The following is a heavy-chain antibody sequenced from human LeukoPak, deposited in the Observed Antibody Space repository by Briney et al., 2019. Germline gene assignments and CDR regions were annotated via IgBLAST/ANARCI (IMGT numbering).Heavy chain of an antibody. Sequence: GGSLRLSCADSGFTFSSYAMNWVRQPPGKGLEWVSLISTSGRTHYADSVQGRFTISRDNSKNTLSLHMNSLRAEDTAVYYCARGLDSSGYYHVVDSWGQGALVTVSS. CDR1: GFTFSSYA. CDR3: ARGLDSSGYYHVVDS. D-gene: IGHD3-22*01. CDR2: ISTSGRT. J-gene: IGHJ4*02. V-gene: IGHV3-23*01.